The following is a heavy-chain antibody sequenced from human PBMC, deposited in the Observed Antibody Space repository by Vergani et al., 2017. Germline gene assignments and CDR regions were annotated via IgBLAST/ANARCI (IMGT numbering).Heavy chain of an antibody. J-gene: IGHJ6*02. CDR1: GFTFSSYA. D-gene: IGHD5-18*01. V-gene: IGHV3-23*01. CDR3: AKDWGSGYSHYYYGMDV. CDR2: ISGSGGST. Sequence: EVQLLESGGGLVQPGGSLRLSCAASGFTFSSYAMSWVRQAPGKGLEWVSAISGSGGSTYYADSVKGRFTISRDNSKNTLYLQMNSLRAEDTAVYYCAKDWGSGYSHYYYGMDVWGQGTTVTVSS.